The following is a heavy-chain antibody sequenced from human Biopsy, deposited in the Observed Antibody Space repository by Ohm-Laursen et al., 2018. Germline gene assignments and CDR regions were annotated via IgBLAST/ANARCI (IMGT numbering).Heavy chain of an antibody. CDR1: GGTFSNYG. V-gene: IGHV1-69*01. Sequence: SSVKVSCNAPGGTFSNYGVNWVRQAPGQGLEWLGGNIPILGTGNYAQKFQDRVTVAADPSTSTATMELRSLRSDDTAVYYCATKLTGYFHHWGQGTLVIVSS. CDR2: NIPILGTG. D-gene: IGHD3-9*01. CDR3: ATKLTGYFHH. J-gene: IGHJ1*01.